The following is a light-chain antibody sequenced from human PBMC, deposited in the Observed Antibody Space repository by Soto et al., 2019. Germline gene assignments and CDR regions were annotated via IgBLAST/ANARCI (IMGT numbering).Light chain of an antibody. V-gene: IGLV2-14*01. CDR1: SSDVGGYNY. CDR2: DVS. J-gene: IGLJ2*01. CDR3: SSSTTSSTLVV. Sequence: QSALTQPASVSGSPGQSITISCTGTSSDVGGYNYVSWYQQHPGKAPKLMIYDVSNRPSGVSNRFSGSKSGNTASLPISGLHAEDEADYYCSSSTTSSTLVVFGGGTKVTVL.